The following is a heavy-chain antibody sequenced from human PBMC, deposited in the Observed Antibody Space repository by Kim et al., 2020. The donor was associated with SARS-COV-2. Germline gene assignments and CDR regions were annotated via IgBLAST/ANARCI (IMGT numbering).Heavy chain of an antibody. CDR2: ISSSSRYI. CDR3: ARASVYSSSSSYYYYGMDV. V-gene: IGHV3-21*01. Sequence: GGSLRLSCAASGFTFSSYSMTCVRPAPCQFLEWVSSISSSSRYIYYADSVKGRFTISRDNAKNSLYLQMNSLRAEDTAVYYCARASVYSSSSSYYYYGMDVWGQGTTVTVSS. CDR1: GFTFSSYS. D-gene: IGHD6-6*01. J-gene: IGHJ6*02.